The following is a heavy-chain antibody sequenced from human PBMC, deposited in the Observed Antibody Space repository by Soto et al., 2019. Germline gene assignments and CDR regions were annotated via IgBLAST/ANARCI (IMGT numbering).Heavy chain of an antibody. CDR1: GGTFGSYA. J-gene: IGHJ6*02. V-gene: IGHV1-69*12. D-gene: IGHD2-2*01. CDR3: ASHPVPYYYYGMDV. Sequence: QVQLVQSGAEVKKPGSSVKVSCKASGGTFGSYALSWVRQAPGQGLEWMGGIIPIFGTADYAQKFQGRVTITADDSTSTAYMELSSLRSEDTAVYYCASHPVPYYYYGMDVWGQGTTVTVSS. CDR2: IIPIFGTA.